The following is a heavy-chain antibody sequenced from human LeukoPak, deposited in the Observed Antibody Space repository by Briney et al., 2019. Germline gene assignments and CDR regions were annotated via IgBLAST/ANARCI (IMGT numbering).Heavy chain of an antibody. CDR2: INPSGGST. V-gene: IGHV1-46*01. CDR1: GYTFTNYY. CDR3: ARSPSGGGIANWFDP. D-gene: IGHD6-13*01. Sequence: ASVTVSYMASGYTFTNYYMHWLRQAPGQGLAWMGIINPSGGSTSYGQKFQGRVTMTRDTSTSTVYMELSSLTSEDTAVYYCARSPSGGGIANWFDPWGQGTLVTVSS. J-gene: IGHJ5*02.